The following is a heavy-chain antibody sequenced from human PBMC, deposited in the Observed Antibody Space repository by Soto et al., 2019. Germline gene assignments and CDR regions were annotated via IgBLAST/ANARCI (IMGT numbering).Heavy chain of an antibody. CDR2: IIPIFGTA. V-gene: IGHV1-69*13. Sequence: GASVKVSCKASGGTFSSYAISWVRQAPGQGLGWMGGIIPIFGTANYAQKFQGRVTITADESTSTAYMELSSLRSEDTAVYYCAISPPSSGDFDYWGQGTLVTVSS. D-gene: IGHD6-6*01. J-gene: IGHJ4*02. CDR1: GGTFSSYA. CDR3: AISPPSSGDFDY.